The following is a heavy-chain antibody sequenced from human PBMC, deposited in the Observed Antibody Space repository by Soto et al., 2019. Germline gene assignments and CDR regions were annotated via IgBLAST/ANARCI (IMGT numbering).Heavy chain of an antibody. CDR2: IYHSGSP. J-gene: IGHJ5*02. V-gene: IGHV4-4*02. CDR1: GASISSDNW. CDR3: ARAKLNWFDP. Sequence: QVQLQESGPGLVKPSGTLSLTCAVSGASISSDNWWSWVRQPPGKGLEWIGEIYHSGSPNYNPSLKSRVTISVDKAKKHVSLKLRSVTAADTAVYYCARAKLNWFDPWGRGTLVTVSS.